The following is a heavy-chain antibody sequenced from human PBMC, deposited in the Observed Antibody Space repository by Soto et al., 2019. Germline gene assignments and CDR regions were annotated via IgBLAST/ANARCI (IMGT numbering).Heavy chain of an antibody. J-gene: IGHJ4*02. V-gene: IGHV3-11*01. D-gene: IGHD4-17*01. CDR3: ARDATEYYAECCDY. Sequence: GGSLRLSGATSGFTFSDYYMSWIRQAPGKGLQWLSYIGTRGNTKYYADSVRGRFTISRENAKNSLYLQMNSLRADDTAVYYCARDATEYYAECCDYLGEGIPVAVSS. CDR1: GFTFSDYY. CDR2: IGTRGNTK.